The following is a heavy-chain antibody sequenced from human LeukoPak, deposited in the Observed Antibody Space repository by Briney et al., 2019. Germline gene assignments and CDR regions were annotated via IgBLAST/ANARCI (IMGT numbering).Heavy chain of an antibody. D-gene: IGHD2-21*01. Sequence: GGSLRLSCAASGFTFSDAWMSWVRQAPGKGLEWVGRIKSKTDGGTTDYAAPVKGRFTTSRDDSKSTLYLQMNSLKIEDTAVYYCARYCGDSGSLYYFDYWGQGTLVTVSS. CDR1: GFTFSDAW. J-gene: IGHJ4*02. CDR2: IKSKTDGGTT. V-gene: IGHV3-15*01. CDR3: ARYCGDSGSLYYFDY.